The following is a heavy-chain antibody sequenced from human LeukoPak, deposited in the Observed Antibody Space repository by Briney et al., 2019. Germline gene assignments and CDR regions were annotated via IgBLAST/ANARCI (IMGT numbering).Heavy chain of an antibody. D-gene: IGHD2-2*01. CDR2: INPNSGGT. V-gene: IGHV1-2*02. J-gene: IGHJ4*02. CDR1: GYTFTGYY. Sequence: ASVKVSCKASGYTFTGYYMHWVRQAPGQGLEWMGWINPNSGGTNYAQKFQGRVTMTRDTSISTAYMELSRLRFDDTAVYYCAMPYCSSTSCYAFFDYWGQGTLVTVSS. CDR3: AMPYCSSTSCYAFFDY.